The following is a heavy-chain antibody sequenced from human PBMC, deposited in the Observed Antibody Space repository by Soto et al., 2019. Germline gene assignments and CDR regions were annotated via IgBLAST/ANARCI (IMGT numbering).Heavy chain of an antibody. J-gene: IGHJ6*02. V-gene: IGHV1-69*13. D-gene: IGHD2-2*01. CDR1: GGTFSSYA. CDR2: IIPIFGTA. Sequence: SVKVSCKASGGTFSSYAISLVRQAPGQGLEWMGGIIPIFGTANYAQKFQGRVTITADESTSTAYMELSSLRSEDTAVYYCASMFCSSTSCFGGSETYYYYGMDVWGQGTTVTVSS. CDR3: ASMFCSSTSCFGGSETYYYYGMDV.